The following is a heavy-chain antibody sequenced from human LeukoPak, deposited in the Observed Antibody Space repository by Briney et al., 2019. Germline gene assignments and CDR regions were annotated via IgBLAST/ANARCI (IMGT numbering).Heavy chain of an antibody. CDR3: ARDAGYCSGGSCYSWFDP. V-gene: IGHV1-18*01. CDR1: GYTFTSYG. D-gene: IGHD2-15*01. J-gene: IGHJ5*02. CDR2: ISAYNGNT. Sequence: ASVKVSCKASGYTFTSYGISWVRQAPGQGLEWMGWISAYNGNTNYAQKLQGRVTMTTDTSTSTAYMELRSLRSDDTAVYYCARDAGYCSGGSCYSWFDPWGQGTLVTVSP.